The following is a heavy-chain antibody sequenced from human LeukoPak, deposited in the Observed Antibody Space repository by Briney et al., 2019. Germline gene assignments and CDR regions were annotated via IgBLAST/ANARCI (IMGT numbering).Heavy chain of an antibody. D-gene: IGHD1-7*01. CDR2: IYYSGST. V-gene: IGHV4-39*01. Sequence: PSETLSLTCTVSGGSISSSSYYWGWIRQPPGKGLEWIGSIYYSGSTYYNPSLKSRVTISVDTSKNQFSLKLSSVTAADTAVYYCARLKTGTIVWWGQGTLVTVSS. CDR3: ARLKTGTIVW. J-gene: IGHJ4*02. CDR1: GGSISSSSYY.